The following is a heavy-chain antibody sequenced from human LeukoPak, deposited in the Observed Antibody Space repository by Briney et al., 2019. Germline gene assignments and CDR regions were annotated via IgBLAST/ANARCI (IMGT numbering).Heavy chain of an antibody. J-gene: IGHJ4*02. D-gene: IGHD5-18*01. V-gene: IGHV3-7*01. CDR2: IKQDGSVE. CDR1: GFTFENYW. Sequence: GGSLRLSCVGSGFTFENYWMSWVRQAPGKGPEWVANIKQDGSVEHYLDSVKGRLTVSRDNAENSLVLQMNSLRAEDTAVYYCARWAGVTDYWGQGTLVTVSS. CDR3: ARWAGVTDY.